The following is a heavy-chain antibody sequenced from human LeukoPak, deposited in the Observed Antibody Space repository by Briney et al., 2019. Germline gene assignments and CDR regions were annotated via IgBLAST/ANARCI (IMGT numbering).Heavy chain of an antibody. Sequence: GGSLRLSCAASGFTFSSYAMHWVRQAPGKGLEWVAVISYDGSNKYYADSVKGRFTISRDNSKNTLYLQMNSLKTEDTAVYYCPRSTVTATNSFDYWGQGTLVTVSS. J-gene: IGHJ4*02. V-gene: IGHV3-30*04. D-gene: IGHD2-21*02. CDR3: PRSTVTATNSFDY. CDR2: ISYDGSNK. CDR1: GFTFSSYA.